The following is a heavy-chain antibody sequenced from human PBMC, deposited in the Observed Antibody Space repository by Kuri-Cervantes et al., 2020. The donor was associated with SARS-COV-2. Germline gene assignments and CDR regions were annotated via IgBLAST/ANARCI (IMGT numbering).Heavy chain of an antibody. V-gene: IGHV1-46*01. J-gene: IGHJ4*02. CDR1: GYTFTSYY. CDR2: INPSGGST. Sequence: ASVKVSCKASGYTFTSYYMHWVRQAPGQGLEWMGIINPSGGSTNYAQKFQGRVTITADKSTSTAYMELSSLRSEDTAVYYCARDAAADNLSDYWGQGTLVTVSS. D-gene: IGHD6-13*01. CDR3: ARDAAADNLSDY.